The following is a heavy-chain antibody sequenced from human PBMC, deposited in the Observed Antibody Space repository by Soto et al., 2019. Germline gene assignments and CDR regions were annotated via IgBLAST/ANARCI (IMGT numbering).Heavy chain of an antibody. V-gene: IGHV1-18*01. J-gene: IGHJ5*02. CDR3: ARGYCSGGSCYTGWFDP. Sequence: QVQLVQSGAEVKKPGASVRVSCKASGYTFTSYGISWVRQAPGQGLEWMGWISGYNGNTNYAQKLQGRVTMTKDTSTSTANMERRSRRSDDTAVYYCARGYCSGGSCYTGWFDPWGQGTLVTVSS. CDR2: ISGYNGNT. CDR1: GYTFTSYG. D-gene: IGHD2-15*01.